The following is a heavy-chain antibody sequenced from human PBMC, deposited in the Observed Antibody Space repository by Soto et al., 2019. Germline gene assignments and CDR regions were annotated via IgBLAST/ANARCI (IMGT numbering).Heavy chain of an antibody. CDR3: ARGRSDYDFWSGYSDY. J-gene: IGHJ4*02. D-gene: IGHD3-3*01. V-gene: IGHV3-48*02. CDR2: ISSGSSTI. Sequence: GGSLRLSCAASGFTFSSYTMNWVRQAPGKGLEWVSHISSGSSTIDYADSVKGRFTISRDNAKNSLYLQMNSLRDEDTAVYYCARGRSDYDFWSGYSDYWGQGTLVTVSS. CDR1: GFTFSSYT.